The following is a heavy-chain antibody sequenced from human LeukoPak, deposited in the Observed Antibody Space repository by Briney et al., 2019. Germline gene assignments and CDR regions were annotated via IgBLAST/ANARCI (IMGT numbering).Heavy chain of an antibody. CDR1: GYTFTGHY. J-gene: IGHJ3*02. Sequence: ASVKVSCTVSGYTFTGHYIHWVRQAPGQGLEWMGWMNPNTGNTNYAQKFQGRATMTRDTSIDTAYMELSSLGSDDTAVYYCATVYDSSGLPIFGAFDIWGQGTMVTVSS. CDR2: MNPNTGNT. D-gene: IGHD3-22*01. CDR3: ATVYDSSGLPIFGAFDI. V-gene: IGHV1-2*02.